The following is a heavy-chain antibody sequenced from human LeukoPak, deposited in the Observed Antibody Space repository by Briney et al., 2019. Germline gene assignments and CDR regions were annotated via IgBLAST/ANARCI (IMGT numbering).Heavy chain of an antibody. D-gene: IGHD4-17*01. CDR2: IKQDGSDK. CDR3: AREVYGDNYFDY. Sequence: GGSLRLSCAASGFTFSRNWMSWLRQAPGRGLEWVANIKQDGSDKYYVDSVKGRFTISRDNAKTSLFLQMNSLRVEDTAVYYCAREVYGDNYFDYWGRGALVTVGS. V-gene: IGHV3-7*05. J-gene: IGHJ4*02. CDR1: GFTFSRNW.